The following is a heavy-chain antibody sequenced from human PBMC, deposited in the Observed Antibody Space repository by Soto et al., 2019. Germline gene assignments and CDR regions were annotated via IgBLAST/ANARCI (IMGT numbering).Heavy chain of an antibody. CDR1: GFTFSDYY. Sequence: QVQLVESGGGLVKPGGSLRLSCAASGFTFSDYYMSWIRQAPGKGLEWVSYISSSGSTIYYADSVKGRFTTSRDNAKNSLYLRMNSLRAEDTAVYYCAREIWGMVRGAANTSDYSDYYMDVWGKGNTVTVSS. CDR2: ISSSGSTI. D-gene: IGHD3-10*01. CDR3: AREIWGMVRGAANTSDYSDYYMDV. V-gene: IGHV3-11*01. J-gene: IGHJ6*03.